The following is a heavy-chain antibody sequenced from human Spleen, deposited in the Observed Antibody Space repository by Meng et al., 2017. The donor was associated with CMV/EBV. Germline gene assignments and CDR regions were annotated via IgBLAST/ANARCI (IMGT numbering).Heavy chain of an antibody. CDR2: VIPMVGRT. V-gene: IGHV1-69*10. J-gene: IGHJ2*01. Sequence: SVKVSCKGSGGLSRTSVISWVRQAPGQGLEWMGGVIPMVGRTNYGQKFQGRVTITADKSASTAYMELSSLRSEDTAVYYCARLPDYGDYFNWYFDLWGRGTLVTVSS. CDR3: ARLPDYGDYFNWYFDL. D-gene: IGHD4-17*01. CDR1: GGLSRTSV.